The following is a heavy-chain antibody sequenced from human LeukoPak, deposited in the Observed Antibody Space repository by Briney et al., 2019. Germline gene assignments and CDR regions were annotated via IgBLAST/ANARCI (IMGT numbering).Heavy chain of an antibody. Sequence: PSETLSLTCTVSGVSIRSYYWSWIRQSPGKGLEWIGHISNSGTTNYNPSLKNRVTISVDTSGNQFSLKLTSVTAADTAVNYCARTPTGDRVIDYWGQGTLVTVPS. CDR1: GVSIRSYY. CDR2: ISNSGTT. V-gene: IGHV4-59*01. J-gene: IGHJ4*02. CDR3: ARTPTGDRVIDY. D-gene: IGHD1-1*01.